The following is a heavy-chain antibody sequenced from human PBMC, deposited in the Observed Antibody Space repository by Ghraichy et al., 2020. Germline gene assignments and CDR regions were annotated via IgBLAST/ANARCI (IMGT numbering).Heavy chain of an antibody. J-gene: IGHJ6*02. Sequence: GSLRLSCAASGFTFSSYAMSWVRQAPGKGLEWVSAISGSGGSTYYADSVKGRFTISRDNSKNTLYLQMNSLRAEDTAVYYCAKDRYCSSTSCYWDGMDVWGQGTTVTVSS. CDR3: AKDRYCSSTSCYWDGMDV. CDR2: ISGSGGST. D-gene: IGHD2-2*01. CDR1: GFTFSSYA. V-gene: IGHV3-23*01.